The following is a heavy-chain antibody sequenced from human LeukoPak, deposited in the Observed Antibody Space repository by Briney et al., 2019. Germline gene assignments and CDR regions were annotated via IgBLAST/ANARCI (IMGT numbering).Heavy chain of an antibody. J-gene: IGHJ4*02. CDR1: GFTFSSYE. CDR2: ISGSGGST. V-gene: IGHV3-23*01. CDR3: AKSGRFGELSLGY. D-gene: IGHD3-10*01. Sequence: PGGSLRLSCAASGFTFSSYEMNWVRQAPGKGLEWVSAISGSGGSTYYADSVKGRFTISRDNSKNTLYLQMNSLRAEDTAVYYCAKSGRFGELSLGYWGQGTLVTVSS.